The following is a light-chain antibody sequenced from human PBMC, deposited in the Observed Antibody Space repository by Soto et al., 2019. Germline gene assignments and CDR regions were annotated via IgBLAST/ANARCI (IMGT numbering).Light chain of an antibody. CDR2: DVT. J-gene: IGLJ1*01. V-gene: IGLV2-11*01. CDR1: SSDVGRYNY. CDR3: CSYAGSYTSPYV. Sequence: QSALTQPRSVSGSPGQSVTISCTGTSSDVGRYNYVSWYQQHPGNAPKLMIYDVTERPSGVPDRFSGSKSGNTASLTISGLQAEDEADYYCCSYAGSYTSPYVFGNGTKLTVL.